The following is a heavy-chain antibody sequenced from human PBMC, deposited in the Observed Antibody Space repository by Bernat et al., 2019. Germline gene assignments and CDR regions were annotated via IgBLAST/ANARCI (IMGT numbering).Heavy chain of an antibody. Sequence: QVQLQESGPGLVKPSETLSLTCAVSGAYINGFYWTWIRQPPGKGLEWIGYIYFSGSTNHNPSLSSRVTMSVDTAKNLFSLTLTSVTPADSAVYYCARGTSEFDYWGQGVLVTVSS. V-gene: IGHV4-59*01. CDR2: IYFSGST. CDR3: ARGTSEFDY. J-gene: IGHJ4*02. CDR1: GAYINGFY.